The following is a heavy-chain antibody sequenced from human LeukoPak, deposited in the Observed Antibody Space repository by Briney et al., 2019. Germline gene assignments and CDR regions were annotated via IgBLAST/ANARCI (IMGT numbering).Heavy chain of an antibody. CDR1: GFTFSSYG. CDR2: ISYDGSKK. V-gene: IGHV3-30*18. CDR3: AKGDYGDYSFDY. J-gene: IGHJ4*02. D-gene: IGHD4-17*01. Sequence: GGSLRLSCAAFGFTFSSYGMHWVRPAPDKGLEWGAVISYDGSKKYYADSVKRRFTISRDNSKNTLYLQMNRLRGEDTAVYYCAKGDYGDYSFDYWGQGTLVTVSS.